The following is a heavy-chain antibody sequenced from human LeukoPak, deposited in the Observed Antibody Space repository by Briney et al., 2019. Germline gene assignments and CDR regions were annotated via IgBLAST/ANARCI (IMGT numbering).Heavy chain of an antibody. CDR3: AKDLGLYGFWSGYHS. V-gene: IGHV3-30*02. D-gene: IGHD3/OR15-3a*01. J-gene: IGHJ4*02. Sequence: GGSLRLSCAASGFTFSNYGWHWVPQAPGKGLEWLTFIRYDGSDKYYADSVKGRFTISRDNSKNTLYLQMNSLRAEDTAVYYCAKDLGLYGFWSGYHSWGPGILVTVSS. CDR2: IRYDGSDK. CDR1: GFTFSNYG.